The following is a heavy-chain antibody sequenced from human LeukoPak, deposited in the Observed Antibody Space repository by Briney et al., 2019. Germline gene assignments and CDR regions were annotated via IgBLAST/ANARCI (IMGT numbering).Heavy chain of an antibody. V-gene: IGHV4-39*01. CDR1: GGSISSSSHY. Sequence: SETLSLTCTVSGGSISSSSHYWGWIRQPPGKGLVWIGTIYHSGSTSFNPSLKSRVTLSVDTSKNQFSLKLSSVTAADTAVYYCARRGYSGNSGSFDMWGQGTMVTVSS. D-gene: IGHD1-26*01. CDR3: ARRGYSGNSGSFDM. CDR2: IYHSGST. J-gene: IGHJ3*02.